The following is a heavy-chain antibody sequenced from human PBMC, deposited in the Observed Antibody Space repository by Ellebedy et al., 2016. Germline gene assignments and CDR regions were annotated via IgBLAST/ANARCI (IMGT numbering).Heavy chain of an antibody. J-gene: IGHJ6*02. CDR2: ISSGSSYI. CDR3: ARVGCSGGSCSQRAYYYYGMDV. V-gene: IGHV3-21*01. D-gene: IGHD2-15*01. CDR1: GFTFSSYS. Sequence: GESLKISXAASGFTFSSYSMNWVRQAPGKGLEWVSSISSGSSYISYADSVKGRFTISRDNAKNSLYLQMDSLRLEDTAVYYCARVGCSGGSCSQRAYYYYGMDVWGRGTTVTVSS.